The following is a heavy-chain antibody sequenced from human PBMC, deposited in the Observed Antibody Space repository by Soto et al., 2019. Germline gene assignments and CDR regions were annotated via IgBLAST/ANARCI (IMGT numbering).Heavy chain of an antibody. V-gene: IGHV5-51*01. D-gene: IGHD2-2*02. CDR2: IYPGDSDT. CDR1: GYSFTSYW. CDR3: ARRAAYCSSTSCYKGEDYYYGMDV. J-gene: IGHJ6*02. Sequence: GESLKISCKGSGYSFTSYWIGWVRQMPGKGLEWMGIIYPGDSDTRYSPSFQGQVTISADKSISTAYLQWSSLKASDTAMYYCARRAAYCSSTSCYKGEDYYYGMDVWGQGTTVTV.